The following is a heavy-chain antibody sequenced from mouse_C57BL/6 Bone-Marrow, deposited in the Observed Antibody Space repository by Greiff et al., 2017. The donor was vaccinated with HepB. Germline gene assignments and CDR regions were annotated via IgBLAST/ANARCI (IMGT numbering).Heavy chain of an antibody. CDR1: GFTFSDYY. Sequence: EVHLVESGGGLVQPGGSLKLSCAASGFTFSDYYMYWVRQTPEKRLEWVAYISNGGGSTYYPDTVKGRFTISRDNAKNTLYLQMSRLKSEDTAMYYCARLHYDGYYEDYAMDYWGQGTSVTVSS. CDR2: ISNGGGST. CDR3: ARLHYDGYYEDYAMDY. D-gene: IGHD2-3*01. J-gene: IGHJ4*01. V-gene: IGHV5-12*01.